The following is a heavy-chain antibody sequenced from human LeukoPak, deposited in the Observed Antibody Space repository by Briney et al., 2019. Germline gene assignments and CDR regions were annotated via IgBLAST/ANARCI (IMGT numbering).Heavy chain of an antibody. Sequence: PGGSLRLSCAVSGLTFSRHARNWVRQAPGKGLEWVLYINSSGSTKDKTDSVKGGFTIYRDNAKSSLYLEVNSLRDEDTALYYCALYFYDSRGYPSFDYWGQGNLVTVSS. CDR3: ALYFYDSRGYPSFDY. CDR2: INSSGSTK. V-gene: IGHV3-48*02. J-gene: IGHJ4*02. CDR1: GLTFSRHA. D-gene: IGHD3-22*01.